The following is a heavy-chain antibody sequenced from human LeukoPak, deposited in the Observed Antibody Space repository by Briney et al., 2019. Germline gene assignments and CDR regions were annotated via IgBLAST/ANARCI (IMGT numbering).Heavy chain of an antibody. CDR3: ARQWGDCSSTSCYSAY. Sequence: GSLKISRKGSGYSFASYWIAWVRQMPGKGLEWMGIIYPGDSDTRYSPSFQGQVTISADKSISTAYLQWSSLKASDTAIYYCARQWGDCSSTSCYSAYWGQGTLVTVSS. J-gene: IGHJ4*02. CDR2: IYPGDSDT. D-gene: IGHD2-2*01. CDR1: GYSFASYW. V-gene: IGHV5-51*01.